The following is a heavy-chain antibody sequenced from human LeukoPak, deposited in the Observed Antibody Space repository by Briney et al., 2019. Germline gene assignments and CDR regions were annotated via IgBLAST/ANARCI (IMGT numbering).Heavy chain of an antibody. D-gene: IGHD3-22*01. CDR3: ARATYYYDSSRSAFDI. CDR2: VSAYNGNT. J-gene: IGHJ3*02. V-gene: IGHV1-18*01. Sequence: ASVKVSCKASGYSFSTYAISWVRQAPRQGLEWMGWVSAYNGNTNYAQKLQGRVTMTTDTSTSTAYMELRSLRSDDTAVYYCARATYYYDSSRSAFDIWGQGTMVTVSS. CDR1: GYSFSTYA.